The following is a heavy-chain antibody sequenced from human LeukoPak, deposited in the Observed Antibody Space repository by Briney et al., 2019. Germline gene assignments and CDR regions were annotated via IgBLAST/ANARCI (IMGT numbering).Heavy chain of an antibody. V-gene: IGHV5-51*01. CDR2: IYPGDSDT. J-gene: IGHJ4*02. CDR3: ARSTALVNFDY. CDR1: EYSFTNYW. D-gene: IGHD5-18*01. Sequence: GASLKISCKGSEYSFTNYWIAWVRQMPGKSLEWMGIIYPGDSDTRYSPSFQGQVTISADKSISIAYLQWSSLKTSDTAMYYCARSTALVNFDYWGQGTLVTVSS.